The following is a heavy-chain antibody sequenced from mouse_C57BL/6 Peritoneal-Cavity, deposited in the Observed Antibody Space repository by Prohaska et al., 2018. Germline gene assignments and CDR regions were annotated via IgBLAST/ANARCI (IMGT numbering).Heavy chain of an antibody. Sequence: LSITCTVSGFSLTSYGVHWVRQPPGKGLEWLVVIWSDGSTTYNSALKSRLSISKDNSKSQVFLKMNSLQTDDTAMYYCARGLLKAMDYWGQETSVTVSS. CDR1: GFSLTSYG. J-gene: IGHJ4*01. CDR3: ARGLLKAMDY. V-gene: IGHV2-6*03. CDR2: IWSDGST. D-gene: IGHD1-3*01.